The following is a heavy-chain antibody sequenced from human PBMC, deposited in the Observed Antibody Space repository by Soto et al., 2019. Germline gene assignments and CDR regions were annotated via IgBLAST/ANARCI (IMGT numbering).Heavy chain of an antibody. J-gene: IGHJ4*02. CDR1: GYTFTSYG. V-gene: IGHV1-18*01. Sequence: QVQLVQSGAEVKKPGASVKVSCKASGYTFTSYGISWVRQAPGQGLEWMGWINAYNGNTKYAQKLQGRVTMTTDTSMSTAYMELRSLRAYDTAVYYCARDQAMAQFDYWGQGTLVTVSS. D-gene: IGHD5-18*01. CDR3: ARDQAMAQFDY. CDR2: INAYNGNT.